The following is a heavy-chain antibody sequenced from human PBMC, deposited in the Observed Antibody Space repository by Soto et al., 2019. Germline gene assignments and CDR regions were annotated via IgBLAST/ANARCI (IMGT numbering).Heavy chain of an antibody. CDR3: ARESWYCSSTSCFRFGYYYGMDV. D-gene: IGHD2-2*01. Sequence: ASVKFSCKASGYTFTSYGISWVRQAPGQGLEWMGWISAYNGNTNYAQKLQGRVTMTTDTSTSTAYMELRSLRSDDTAVYYCARESWYCSSTSCFRFGYYYGMDVWGQGTTVTVS. V-gene: IGHV1-18*04. CDR2: ISAYNGNT. J-gene: IGHJ6*02. CDR1: GYTFTSYG.